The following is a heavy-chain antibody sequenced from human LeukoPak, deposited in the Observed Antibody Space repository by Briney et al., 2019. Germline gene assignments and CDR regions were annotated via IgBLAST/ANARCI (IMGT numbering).Heavy chain of an antibody. CDR2: ISSGGST. Sequence: SETLSLTCTVSGGSINTYFWSWIRQHPGKGLEWIGYISSGGSTNYNPSLKSRVTISVDTSKNQFSLKLSSVTAADTAVYYCARGSAYYNYWGQGTLVPVSS. D-gene: IGHD3-3*01. J-gene: IGHJ4*02. CDR1: GGSINTYF. CDR3: ARGSAYYNY. V-gene: IGHV4-59*01.